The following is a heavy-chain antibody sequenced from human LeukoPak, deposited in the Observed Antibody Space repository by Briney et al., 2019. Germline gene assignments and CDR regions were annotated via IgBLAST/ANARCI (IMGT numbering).Heavy chain of an antibody. CDR3: ARFGRLFGVMDV. CDR2: IIPILGIA. J-gene: IGHJ6*02. D-gene: IGHD3-10*02. V-gene: IGHV1-69*04. Sequence: SVKVSCKASGGTFISYAISWVRQAPGQGLEWMGRIIPILGIANYAQKFQGRVTIPADKSTSTAYMELSSLRSEDTAVYYCARFGRLFGVMDVWGQGTTVTVSS. CDR1: GGTFISYA.